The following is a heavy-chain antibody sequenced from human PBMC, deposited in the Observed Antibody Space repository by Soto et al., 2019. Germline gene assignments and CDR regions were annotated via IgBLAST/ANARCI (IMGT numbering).Heavy chain of an antibody. Sequence: GASVKVSCKASRYTFTSYDINWVRQATGQGLEWMGGIIPIFGTANYAQKFQGRVTITTDESTSTAYMELSSLRSEDTAVYYCARERQYYYDSSGYSSHYFDYWGQGTLVTVPS. D-gene: IGHD3-22*01. J-gene: IGHJ4*02. CDR2: IIPIFGTA. V-gene: IGHV1-69*05. CDR1: RYTFTSYD. CDR3: ARERQYYYDSSGYSSHYFDY.